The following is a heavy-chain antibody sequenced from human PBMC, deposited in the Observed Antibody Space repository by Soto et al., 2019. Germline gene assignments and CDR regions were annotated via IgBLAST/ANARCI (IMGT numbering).Heavy chain of an antibody. CDR3: ARLVGPTSSDNWFDP. Sequence: QVKLVQSGAEVKKPGASVKVSCETSGYTFFSYGITWVRQAPGQGREWMGWVSGYNGHTNYAQKFQGRVTMTRDISTTTDYMELRNLRSDDTAVYYCARLVGPTSSDNWFDPWGQGTLVTVSS. D-gene: IGHD1-26*01. J-gene: IGHJ5*02. CDR2: VSGYNGHT. V-gene: IGHV1-18*01. CDR1: GYTFFSYG.